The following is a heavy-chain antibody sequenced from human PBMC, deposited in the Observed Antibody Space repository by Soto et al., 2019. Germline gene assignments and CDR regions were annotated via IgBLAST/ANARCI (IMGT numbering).Heavy chain of an antibody. D-gene: IGHD1-20*01. CDR2: IYLDGST. J-gene: IGHJ2*01. CDR3: SQPDARIRDVRSVSAFLLSRSSDL. V-gene: IGHV4-39*01. Sequence: GKGLEWIGSIYLDGSTYYSPSLRSRVAISVDTSKNQFSLKVGSVTAADAAIYYCSQPDARIRDVRSVSAFLLSRSSDL.